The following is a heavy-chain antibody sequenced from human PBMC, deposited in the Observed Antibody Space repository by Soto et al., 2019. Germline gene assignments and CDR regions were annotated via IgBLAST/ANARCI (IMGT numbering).Heavy chain of an antibody. CDR1: GFTISNYW. D-gene: IGHD1-26*01. CDR2: ISPDGSTT. J-gene: IGHJ4*02. CDR3: TRVISGSSGLFDY. V-gene: IGHV3-74*01. Sequence: SLRLSCVASGFTISNYWMHWVRQAPGKGLIWVSRISPDGSTTNYADSVKGRFTISIDNAKNTLYLQMDSLRAEDTALYYCTRVISGSSGLFDYWGQGTLVTVSS.